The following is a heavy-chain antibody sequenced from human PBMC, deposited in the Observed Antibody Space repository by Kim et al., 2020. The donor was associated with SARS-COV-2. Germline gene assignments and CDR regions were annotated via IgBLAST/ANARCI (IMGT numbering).Heavy chain of an antibody. CDR2: INPSSGGT. CDR3: ARGNTETIDY. Sequence: ASVKVSCETSGYTFTTRYLHWVRQAPGQGLEWMGRINPSSGGTNYAQKFQGRVTMTRDTSISTAYMELSRLRSDDTVVYYCARGNTETIDYWGQGTLVTVSS. CDR1: GYTFTTRY. V-gene: IGHV1-2*05. J-gene: IGHJ4*02.